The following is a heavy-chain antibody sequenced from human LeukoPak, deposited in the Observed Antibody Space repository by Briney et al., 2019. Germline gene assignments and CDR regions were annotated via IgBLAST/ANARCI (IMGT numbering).Heavy chain of an antibody. CDR1: GGSFSGYY. Sequence: PSETLSLTXAVYGGSFSGYYWSWIRQTPGKGLEWIGEINHSGSTNYNPSLKSRVTISVDTSKNQFSLKLSSVTAADTAVYYCARDPYSGSYWFDPWGQGTLVTVSS. CDR2: INHSGST. V-gene: IGHV4-34*01. D-gene: IGHD1-26*01. CDR3: ARDPYSGSYWFDP. J-gene: IGHJ5*02.